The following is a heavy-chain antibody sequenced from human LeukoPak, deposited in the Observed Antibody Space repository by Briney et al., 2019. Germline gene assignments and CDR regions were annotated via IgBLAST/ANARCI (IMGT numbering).Heavy chain of an antibody. V-gene: IGHV4-34*01. D-gene: IGHD3-10*01. CDR3: ARRRLVRGVIKNNWFDP. J-gene: IGHJ5*02. CDR1: GGSFSGYY. CDR2: INHSGST. Sequence: KPSETLSLTCAVYGGSFSGYYWSWIRQPPGKGLEWIGEINHSGSTNYNPSLKSRVTISVDTSKNQFSLKLSSVTAADTAVYYCARRRLVRGVIKNNWFDPWGQGTLVTVSS.